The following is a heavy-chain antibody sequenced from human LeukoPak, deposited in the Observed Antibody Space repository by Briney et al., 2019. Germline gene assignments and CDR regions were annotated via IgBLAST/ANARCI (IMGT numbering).Heavy chain of an antibody. CDR1: GGSISSSSYY. V-gene: IGHV4-39*07. CDR2: IYYSGST. CDR3: ARVNGVVPAAVDY. Sequence: SETLSLTCAVSGGSISSSSYYWGWIRQPPGKGLEWIGSIYYSGSTYYNPSLKSRVTISVDTSKNQFSLKLSSVTAADTAVYYCARVNGVVPAAVDYWGQGTLVTVSS. J-gene: IGHJ4*02. D-gene: IGHD2-2*01.